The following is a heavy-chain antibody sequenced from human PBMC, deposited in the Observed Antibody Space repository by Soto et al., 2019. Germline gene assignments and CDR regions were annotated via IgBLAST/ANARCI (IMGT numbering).Heavy chain of an antibody. CDR1: GGSFSGYY. CDR2: INHSGST. CDR3: ARGVPTQDIVVIPAAIASYYYYMDV. J-gene: IGHJ6*03. D-gene: IGHD2-2*01. Sequence: SETLSLTCAVYGGSFSGYYWSWIRQPPGKGLEWIGEINHSGSTNYNPSLKSRVTISVDTSKNQFSLKLSSVTAADTAVYYCARGVPTQDIVVIPAAIASYYYYMDVWGKGTTVTVSS. V-gene: IGHV4-34*01.